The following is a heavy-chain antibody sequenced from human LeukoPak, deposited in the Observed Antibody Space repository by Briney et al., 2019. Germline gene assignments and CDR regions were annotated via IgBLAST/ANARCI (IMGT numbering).Heavy chain of an antibody. CDR1: GYTFTGYY. CDR3: ARVRQYSSSSFWFDP. CDR2: INPNSGGT. Sequence: ASVKVSFKSSGYTFTGYYMHWVRQAPGQGLEWMGWINPNSGGTNYAQKFQGRVTMTRDTSISTAYMELSRLRSDDTAVYYCARVRQYSSSSFWFDPWGQGTLVTVSS. J-gene: IGHJ5*02. D-gene: IGHD6-6*01. V-gene: IGHV1-2*02.